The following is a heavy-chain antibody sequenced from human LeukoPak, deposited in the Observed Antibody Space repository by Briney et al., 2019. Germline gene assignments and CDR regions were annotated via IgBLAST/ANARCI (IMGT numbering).Heavy chain of an antibody. CDR2: IYYSGSL. V-gene: IGHV4-61*01. CDR1: GRPVSRCSYF. D-gene: IGHD6-13*01. Sequence: SVPLSLPCTVSGRPVSRCSYFWRWIPRPPAKGLEWFGYIYYSGSLNYHRYLKSRHTIAVDTSKSQFSLKLSSVTAADTAVYYCARAKGNSWYPYYFDYWGQRTLVTVSS. J-gene: IGHJ4*02. CDR3: ARAKGNSWYPYYFDY.